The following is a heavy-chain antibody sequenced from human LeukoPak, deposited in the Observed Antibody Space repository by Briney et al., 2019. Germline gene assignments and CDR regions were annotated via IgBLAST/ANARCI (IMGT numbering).Heavy chain of an antibody. J-gene: IGHJ6*03. Sequence: KSSETLSLTCTVSGGSISSSTYYWGWIRQPPGKGLEWIGSVYYSGSTYYNPSLKSRVTISVDTSKNQFSLKLSSVTAADTAVYYCAREGLVVIANGYMDVWGKGTTVTVSS. V-gene: IGHV4-39*02. CDR3: AREGLVVIANGYMDV. D-gene: IGHD2-21*01. CDR1: GGSISSSTYY. CDR2: VYYSGST.